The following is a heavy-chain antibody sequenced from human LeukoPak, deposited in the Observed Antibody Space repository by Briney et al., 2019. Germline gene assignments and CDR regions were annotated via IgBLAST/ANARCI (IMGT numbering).Heavy chain of an antibody. Sequence: GRSLRLSCAASGFTFSSYGMHWVRQAPGKGLEWVAVISYDGSNKYYADSVKGRFTISRDTSKNTLYLQMNSLRAEDTAVYYCAKDYGSSGWYLTFDCWGQGTLVTVSS. CDR2: ISYDGSNK. J-gene: IGHJ4*02. D-gene: IGHD6-19*01. CDR3: AKDYGSSGWYLTFDC. CDR1: GFTFSSYG. V-gene: IGHV3-30*18.